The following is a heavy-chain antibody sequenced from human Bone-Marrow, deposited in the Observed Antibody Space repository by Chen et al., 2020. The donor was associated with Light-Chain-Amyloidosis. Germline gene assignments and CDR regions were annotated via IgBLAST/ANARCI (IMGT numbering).Heavy chain of an antibody. CDR3: AEINTN. J-gene: IGHJ4*02. V-gene: IGHV3-7*01. CDR1: GFTFSSHW. CDR2: RKQDGSEK. Sequence: EVQLVESGGGLVQPGGSLRLFCVASGFTFSSHWMSWVRQAPGKGLECVANRKQDGSEKYYADSVKGRFTISRDNAKNSLYLKMNSLRAEDTAVYYCAEINTNWGQGTLVTVSS.